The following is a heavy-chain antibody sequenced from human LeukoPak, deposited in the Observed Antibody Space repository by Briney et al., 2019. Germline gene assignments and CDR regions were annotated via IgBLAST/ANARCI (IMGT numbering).Heavy chain of an antibody. Sequence: GSLRLSCVASGITVSSNYMSWVRQAPGKGLEWVSVIYRGGSTYYADSVKGRCTISRDSSKNTLYLQMNSLRAEDTAVYYCARDMYYDSSGIYYSDYWGQGTLVTVSS. J-gene: IGHJ4*02. V-gene: IGHV3-53*01. CDR2: IYRGGST. CDR3: ARDMYYDSSGIYYSDY. D-gene: IGHD3-22*01. CDR1: GITVSSNY.